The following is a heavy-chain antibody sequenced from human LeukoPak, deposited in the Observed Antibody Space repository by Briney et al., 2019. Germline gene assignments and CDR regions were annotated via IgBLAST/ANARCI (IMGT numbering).Heavy chain of an antibody. Sequence: SETLSLTCTVSGYPISSGYYWGWIRQPPGKGLEWIGSIYHSGSTYYNPSLKSRVTISVDTSKNQFSLKLSSVTAADTAVYYCARDLGMITFGGAHFDYWGQGTLVTVSS. J-gene: IGHJ4*02. D-gene: IGHD3-16*01. CDR1: GYPISSGYY. V-gene: IGHV4-38-2*02. CDR2: IYHSGST. CDR3: ARDLGMITFGGAHFDY.